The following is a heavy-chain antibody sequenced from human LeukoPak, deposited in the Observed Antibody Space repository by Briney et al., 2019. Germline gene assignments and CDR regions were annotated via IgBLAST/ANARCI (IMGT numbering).Heavy chain of an antibody. V-gene: IGHV3-23*01. CDR1: GFTFSSYA. D-gene: IGHD3-22*01. Sequence: PGGSLRLSCAASGFTFSSYAMSWVRQAPGKGLEWVSAISGSGGSTYYADSVKGRFTISRDNSKNTLYLQMNSLRAEDTAVYYCAKDPTMIVVVIPDYWGQGTLVTVFS. J-gene: IGHJ4*02. CDR2: ISGSGGST. CDR3: AKDPTMIVVVIPDY.